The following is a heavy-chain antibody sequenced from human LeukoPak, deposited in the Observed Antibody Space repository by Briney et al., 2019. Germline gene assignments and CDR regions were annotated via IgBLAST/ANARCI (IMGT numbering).Heavy chain of an antibody. CDR1: GFTFSSYS. J-gene: IGHJ4*02. CDR2: ISSNGGST. D-gene: IGHD2-21*02. V-gene: IGHV3-64*01. CDR3: ARGGGVVTAIYYFDY. Sequence: PGGSLRLSCAASGFTFSSYSMHWVRQAPGKGLEYVSAISSNGGSTYYASSVKGRFTISRDNSKNTLYLQMGSLRAEDMAVYYCARGGGVVTAIYYFDYWGQGTLVTVSS.